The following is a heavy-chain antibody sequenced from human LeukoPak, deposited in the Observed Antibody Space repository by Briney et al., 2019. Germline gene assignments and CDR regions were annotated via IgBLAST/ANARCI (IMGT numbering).Heavy chain of an antibody. CDR3: ARDTLLYYYDSSGCDY. CDR2: IKQDGSEK. Sequence: GGSLRLSCAASGFTFSDYYMSWIRQAPGKGLEWVANIKQDGSEKYYVDSVKGRFTISRDNAKNSLYLQMNSLRAEDTAVYYCARDTLLYYYDSSGCDYWGQGTLVTVSS. CDR1: GFTFSDYY. D-gene: IGHD3-22*01. V-gene: IGHV3-7*01. J-gene: IGHJ4*02.